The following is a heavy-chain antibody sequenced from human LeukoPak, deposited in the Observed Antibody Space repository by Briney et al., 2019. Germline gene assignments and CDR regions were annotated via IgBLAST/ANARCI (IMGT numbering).Heavy chain of an antibody. CDR2: INPSGGST. Sequence: ASVTVSCKASGYTFTGYYMHWVRQAPGQGLEWMGIINPSGGSTSYAQKFQGRVTMTRDTSTSTVYMELSSLRSEDTAVYYCARTAKVIIDYFDYWGQGTLVTVSS. CDR3: ARTAKVIIDYFDY. J-gene: IGHJ4*02. V-gene: IGHV1-46*01. D-gene: IGHD3-3*01. CDR1: GYTFTGYY.